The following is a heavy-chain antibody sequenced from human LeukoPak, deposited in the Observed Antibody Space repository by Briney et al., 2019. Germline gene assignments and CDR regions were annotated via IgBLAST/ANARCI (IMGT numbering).Heavy chain of an antibody. CDR1: GFTFSSYA. CDR2: ISGSGGGT. V-gene: IGHV3-23*01. D-gene: IGHD1-1*01. J-gene: IGHJ4*02. Sequence: PGGSLRLSCAASGFTFSSYAMSWVRQAPGKGLEWVSAISGSGGGTYYADSVKGRFTISRDNSKNTPYLQMNSLRAEDTAVYYCAKLRNEPRWAVFDYWGQGTLVTVSS. CDR3: AKLRNEPRWAVFDY.